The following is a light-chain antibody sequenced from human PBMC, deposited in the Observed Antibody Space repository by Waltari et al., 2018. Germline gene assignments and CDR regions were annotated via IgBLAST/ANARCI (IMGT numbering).Light chain of an antibody. CDR1: QTVRTTY. J-gene: IGKJ4*01. CDR2: GAS. Sequence: VLTQSPGTLSLSPGERATLSCRASQTVRTTYLAWYQQKPGQAPTLLIYGASSRATGIPDRFSGSGSGTDFSLTISSLEPEDFAVYYCQQYDVSPLTFGGGTKVEIK. CDR3: QQYDVSPLT. V-gene: IGKV3-20*01.